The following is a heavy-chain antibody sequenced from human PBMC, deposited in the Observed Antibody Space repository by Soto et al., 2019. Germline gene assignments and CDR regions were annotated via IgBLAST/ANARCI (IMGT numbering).Heavy chain of an antibody. V-gene: IGHV3-30*18. Sequence: PGGSLRLSCAASGFTFSSYGMHWVRQAPGKGLEWVAVISYDGSNKYYADSVKGRFTISRDNSKNTLYLQMNSLRAEDTAVYYCAKDGVQDFWSGSFDYWGQGTLVTVSS. J-gene: IGHJ4*02. CDR1: GFTFSSYG. D-gene: IGHD3-3*01. CDR3: AKDGVQDFWSGSFDY. CDR2: ISYDGSNK.